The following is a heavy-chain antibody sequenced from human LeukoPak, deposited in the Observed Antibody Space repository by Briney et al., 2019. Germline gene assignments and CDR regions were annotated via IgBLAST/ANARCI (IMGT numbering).Heavy chain of an antibody. D-gene: IGHD3-16*01. Sequence: PRGSLRVSRVPPGSTFSNALLCRVCAAPRKGLEWIGRIQNKADGGTTEYGEPVNGRFTISRDDSKNTLFLQMNGLKTEDTAVYYCAREVMYSFDFWGQGALVTVSS. V-gene: IGHV3-15*01. CDR1: GSTFSNAL. CDR3: AREVMYSFDF. J-gene: IGHJ4*02. CDR2: IQNKADGGTT.